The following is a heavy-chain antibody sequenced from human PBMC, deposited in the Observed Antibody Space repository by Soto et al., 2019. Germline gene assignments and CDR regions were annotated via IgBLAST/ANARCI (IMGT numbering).Heavy chain of an antibody. CDR2: ISAYNGNT. J-gene: IGHJ6*02. Sequence: ASVKFSCKASGYTFTSYGISWVRQAPGQGLEWMGWISAYNGNTNYAQKLQGRVTMTTDTSTSTAYMELRSLRSDDTAVYYCAREAYCGGDCYYYYYYGMDVWGQGTTVTVSS. CDR3: AREAYCGGDCYYYYYYGMDV. V-gene: IGHV1-18*01. CDR1: GYTFTSYG. D-gene: IGHD2-21*02.